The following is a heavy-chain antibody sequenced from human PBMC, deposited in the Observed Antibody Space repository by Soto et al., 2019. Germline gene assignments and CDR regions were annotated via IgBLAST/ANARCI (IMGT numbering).Heavy chain of an antibody. J-gene: IGHJ5*02. Sequence: WASVKVSCKASGGTFSSYAISWARQAPGQGLEWMGGIIPIFGTANYAQKFQGRVTITADESTSTAYMELSSLRSEDTAVYYCARGSTTVVTPGPYNWFDPWGQGTLVTVSS. V-gene: IGHV1-69*13. D-gene: IGHD4-17*01. CDR1: GGTFSSYA. CDR2: IIPIFGTA. CDR3: ARGSTTVVTPGPYNWFDP.